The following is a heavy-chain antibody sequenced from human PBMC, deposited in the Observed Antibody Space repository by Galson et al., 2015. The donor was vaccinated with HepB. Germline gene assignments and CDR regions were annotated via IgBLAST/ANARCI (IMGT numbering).Heavy chain of an antibody. D-gene: IGHD6-6*01. CDR1: GYTFTSYA. J-gene: IGHJ6*02. CDR3: ARGGSYSSSSRDYYYYGMDV. V-gene: IGHV7-4-1*01. CDR2: INTNTGNP. Sequence: SVKVSCKASGYTFTSYAMNWVRQAPGQGLEWMGWINTNTGNPTYAQGFTGRFVFSLDTSVSTAYLQICSLKAEDTAVYYCARGGSYSSSSRDYYYYGMDVWGQGTLVTVSS.